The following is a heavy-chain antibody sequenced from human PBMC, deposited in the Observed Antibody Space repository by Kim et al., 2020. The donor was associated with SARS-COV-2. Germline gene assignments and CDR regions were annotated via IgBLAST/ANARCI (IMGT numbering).Heavy chain of an antibody. CDR3: TTAGDYGDYSYLNWFDP. Sequence: GGSLRLSCAASGFTFSNAWMSWVRQAPGKGLEWVGRIKSKTDGGTTDYAAPVKGRFTISRDDSKNTLYLQMNSLKTEDTAVYYCTTAGDYGDYSYLNWFDPWGQGTLVTVSS. CDR2: IKSKTDGGTT. CDR1: GFTFSNAW. V-gene: IGHV3-15*01. J-gene: IGHJ5*02. D-gene: IGHD4-17*01.